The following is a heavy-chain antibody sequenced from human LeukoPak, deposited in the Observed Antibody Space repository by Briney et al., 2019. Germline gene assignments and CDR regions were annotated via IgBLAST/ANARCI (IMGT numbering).Heavy chain of an antibody. CDR2: ISWNSGSI. CDR1: GFTFDDYA. Sequence: PGRSLRLSCAASGFTFDDYAMHWVRQAPGKGLEWVSGISWNSGSIGYADSVKGRFTISRDNAKNSLYLQMNSLRAEDTALYYCAKGVNALPGSFSVYFDYWGQGTLVTVSS. CDR3: AKGVNALPGSFSVYFDY. J-gene: IGHJ4*02. D-gene: IGHD3-10*01. V-gene: IGHV3-9*01.